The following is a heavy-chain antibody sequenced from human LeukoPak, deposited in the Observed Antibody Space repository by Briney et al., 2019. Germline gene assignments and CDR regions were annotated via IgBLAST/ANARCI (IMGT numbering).Heavy chain of an antibody. J-gene: IGHJ6*03. CDR3: ARVGSYYGSGSYYRGHYYYYYYMDV. Sequence: SETLSLTCTVSGGSISSYYWGWIRQPPGKGLEWIGEINHSGSTNYNPSLKSRVTISVDTSKNQFSLKLSSVTAADTAVYYCARVGSYYGSGSYYRGHYYYYYYMDVWGKGTTVTVSS. CDR2: INHSGST. V-gene: IGHV4-34*01. CDR1: GGSISSYY. D-gene: IGHD3-10*01.